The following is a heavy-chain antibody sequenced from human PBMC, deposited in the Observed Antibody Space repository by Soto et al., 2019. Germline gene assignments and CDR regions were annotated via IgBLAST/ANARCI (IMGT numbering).Heavy chain of an antibody. D-gene: IGHD6-19*01. CDR3: ASQQWLEGGSFDY. V-gene: IGHV1-8*01. CDR1: GYTFTSYD. Sequence: QVQLVQSGAEVKKPGASVKVSCKASGYTFTSYDINWVRQATGQGREGMGWMNPNSGHTGYARKFQGRLTMTRDTDKSTIYMELSRLRSEYTALYYGASQQWLEGGSFDYWGQRNLVTVSS. J-gene: IGHJ4*02. CDR2: MNPNSGHT.